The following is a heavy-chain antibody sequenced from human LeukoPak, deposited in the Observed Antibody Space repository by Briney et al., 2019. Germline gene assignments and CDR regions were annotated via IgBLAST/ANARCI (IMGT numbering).Heavy chain of an antibody. Sequence: GGSLRLSCAASGFTFSSYAMHWVRQAPGKGLEWVAVISYDGSNKYYADSVKGRFTISRDNSKNTLYLQMNSLRAEDTAVYYCARVRGRYSYGSGFDYWGQGTLVTVSS. CDR1: GFTFSSYA. V-gene: IGHV3-30*04. J-gene: IGHJ4*02. CDR2: ISYDGSNK. D-gene: IGHD5-18*01. CDR3: ARVRGRYSYGSGFDY.